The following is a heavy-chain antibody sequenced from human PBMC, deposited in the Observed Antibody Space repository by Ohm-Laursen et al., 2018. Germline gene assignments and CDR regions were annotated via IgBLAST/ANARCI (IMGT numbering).Heavy chain of an antibody. CDR3: ARDPPNYEGFDY. CDR2: ISAYNGDR. D-gene: IGHD3-22*01. V-gene: IGHV1-18*01. CDR1: GYIFTSYG. J-gene: IGHJ4*02. Sequence: ASVKVSCKASGYIFTSYGFSWVRQAPGQGLEWMGWISAYNGDRKYAQKFQGRVTMTTDTSTSTAYMELRSLRSDDTAVYYCARDPPNYEGFDYWGQGTLVTVSS.